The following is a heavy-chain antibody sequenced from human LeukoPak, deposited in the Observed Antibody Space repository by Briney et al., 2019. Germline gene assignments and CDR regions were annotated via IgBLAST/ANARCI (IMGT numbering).Heavy chain of an antibody. Sequence: GGSLRLSCAASGFTFSSYGMHWVRQAPGKGLEWVAFIRYDGSNKYYADSVKGRFTISRDNSKNTLYLQMNSLRAEDTAVYYCAKDTMVRGAYPDYWGQGTLVTVSS. CDR2: IRYDGSNK. CDR1: GFTFSSYG. D-gene: IGHD3-10*01. V-gene: IGHV3-30*02. CDR3: AKDTMVRGAYPDY. J-gene: IGHJ4*02.